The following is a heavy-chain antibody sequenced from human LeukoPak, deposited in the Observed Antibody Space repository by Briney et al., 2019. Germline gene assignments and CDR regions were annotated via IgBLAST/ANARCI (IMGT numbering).Heavy chain of an antibody. CDR2: ISSSGSTI. V-gene: IGHV3-48*03. CDR3: ARETPYCSGGSCYQGAQIDY. J-gene: IGHJ4*02. CDR1: GFTFSSYE. Sequence: GGSLRLSCAASGFTFSSYEMNWVRQAPGKGLEWVSYISSSGSTIYYADSVKGRFTISRDNAKNSLYLQMNSLRAEDTAVYYCARETPYCSGGSCYQGAQIDYWGQGTLVTVSS. D-gene: IGHD2-15*01.